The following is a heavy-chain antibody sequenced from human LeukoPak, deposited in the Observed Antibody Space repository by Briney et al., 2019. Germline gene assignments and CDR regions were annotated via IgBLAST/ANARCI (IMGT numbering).Heavy chain of an antibody. CDR2: IYYSGTT. CDR1: GDSVSSTRYY. V-gene: IGHV4-39*01. J-gene: IGHJ5*02. CDR3: ARYSYGGEDWSDP. Sequence: SETLSLTCTVSGDSVSSTRYYWGWIRQPPGKGLEWIGSIYYSGTTYYNPSLKSRVTILLDMSKNQFSLRLTSVTAAYTAVYYCARYSYGGEDWSDPWGQGTLVTVSS. D-gene: IGHD3-16*01.